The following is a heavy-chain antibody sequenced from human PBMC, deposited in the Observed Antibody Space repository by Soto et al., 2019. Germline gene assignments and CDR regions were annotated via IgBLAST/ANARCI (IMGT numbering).Heavy chain of an antibody. Sequence: GGSLRLSCAASGFTFNNYNMNWVRQAPGKGLEWVSSFSSSSGRIYYADSVKGRFTISRDNAKNSLYLQMNSLRAEDTAVYYCARDPRYSSGWYWYFDLWGRGTLVTVSS. CDR2: FSSSSGRI. CDR3: ARDPRYSSGWYWYFDL. D-gene: IGHD6-19*01. V-gene: IGHV3-21*01. CDR1: GFTFNNYN. J-gene: IGHJ2*01.